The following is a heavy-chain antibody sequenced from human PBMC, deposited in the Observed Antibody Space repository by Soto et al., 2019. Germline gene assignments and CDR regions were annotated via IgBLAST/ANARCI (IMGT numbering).Heavy chain of an antibody. CDR3: ARQGTIGHSRYYYYYMDV. V-gene: IGHV4-39*01. J-gene: IGHJ6*03. D-gene: IGHD3-10*01. Sequence: SETLSLTCTVSGGSISSSSYYWGWIRQPPGKGLEWIGSIYCSGSTYYNPSLKSRVTISVDTSKNQFSLKLSSVTAADTAVYYCARQGTIGHSRYYYYYMDVWGKGTTVTVSS. CDR2: IYCSGST. CDR1: GGSISSSSYY.